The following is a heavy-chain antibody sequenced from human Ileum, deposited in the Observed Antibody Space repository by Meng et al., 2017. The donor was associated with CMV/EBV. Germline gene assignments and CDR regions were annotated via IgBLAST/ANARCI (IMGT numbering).Heavy chain of an antibody. Sequence: GESLKISCVASGFTFRNYWMGWVRQAPGRGLEWVANIKTDGSDRYYVDSVKGRFTISRDNAKNLLHLQMDSLRAEDTAVYYCARDLPSHDYGDHGGYWGQGTLVTVSS. CDR1: GFTFRNYW. J-gene: IGHJ4*02. V-gene: IGHV3-7*01. CDR2: IKTDGSDR. CDR3: ARDLPSHDYGDHGGY. D-gene: IGHD4-17*01.